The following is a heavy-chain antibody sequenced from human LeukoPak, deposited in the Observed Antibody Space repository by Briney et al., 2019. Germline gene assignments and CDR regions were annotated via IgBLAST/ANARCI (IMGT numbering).Heavy chain of an antibody. D-gene: IGHD1-26*01. CDR3: ARDGIVTNGFDI. J-gene: IGHJ3*02. CDR1: GASISSHY. CDR2: IYYTGST. V-gene: IGHV4-59*11. Sequence: SETLSLICSVSGASISSHYWSWIRQPPGKGLEWIGHIYYTGSTTYNPSLRSRVTMSVDTSKNQFSLKLSSVTAADTAVYYCARDGIVTNGFDIWGQGTMVTASS.